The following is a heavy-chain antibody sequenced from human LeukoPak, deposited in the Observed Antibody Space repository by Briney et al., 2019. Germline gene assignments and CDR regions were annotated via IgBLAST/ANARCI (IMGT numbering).Heavy chain of an antibody. Sequence: GGSLRLSCAASGFDFNNYAMSWVRQGPGQRLEWVSAMSGTGYHTYYADSDKTYYAASVKGRFTISRDNSKSTLFLHMNNLRLEDTAIYYCAKGAAIAHWGQGTLVTVSS. D-gene: IGHD2-21*01. CDR2: MSGTGYHT. CDR3: AKGAAIAH. CDR1: GFDFNNYA. V-gene: IGHV3-23*01. J-gene: IGHJ4*02.